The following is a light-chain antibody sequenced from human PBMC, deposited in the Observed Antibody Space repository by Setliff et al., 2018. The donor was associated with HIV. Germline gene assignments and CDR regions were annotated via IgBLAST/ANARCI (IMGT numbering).Light chain of an antibody. CDR3: AAWDDGLNGHV. CDR2: SNS. V-gene: IGLV1-44*01. CDR1: GSNIGSNT. Sequence: QSVLTQPPSVSGTPGQRVTISCSGSGSNIGSNTLKWYQHLPGTAPKLLIYSNSQRPSGVPDRFSGFKSGTAASLAISRLQSEDEGDYYCAAWDDGLNGHVFGTGTKVTVL. J-gene: IGLJ1*01.